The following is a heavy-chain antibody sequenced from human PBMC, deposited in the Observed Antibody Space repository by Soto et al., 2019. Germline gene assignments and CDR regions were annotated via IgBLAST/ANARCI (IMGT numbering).Heavy chain of an antibody. Sequence: QVQLVESGGGVVQPGRSLRLSCAASGFTFSSYGMHWVRQAPGKGLEWVAVIWYDGSNKYYADSVKGRFTISRDNSKKTLYLQMNSLRAEDTAVYYCVRDLTSTVLYYFDYWGQGTLVTVSS. CDR1: GFTFSSYG. J-gene: IGHJ4*02. CDR3: VRDLTSTVLYYFDY. D-gene: IGHD4-17*01. V-gene: IGHV3-33*01. CDR2: IWYDGSNK.